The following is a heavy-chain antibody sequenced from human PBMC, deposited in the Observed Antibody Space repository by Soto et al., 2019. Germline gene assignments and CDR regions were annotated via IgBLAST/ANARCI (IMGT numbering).Heavy chain of an antibody. CDR1: GFTFSSYG. CDR2: IWYDGSNK. CDR3: AREGGLGQQPLYYYGMDV. D-gene: IGHD6-13*01. Sequence: QVQLVESGGGVVQPGRSLRLSCAASGFTFSSYGMHWVRQAPGKGLEWVAVIWYDGSNKYYADSVKGRVTISRDNSKNPLYLQMNSLRAEDTAVYYCAREGGLGQQPLYYYGMDVWGQGTTVTVSS. V-gene: IGHV3-33*01. J-gene: IGHJ6*02.